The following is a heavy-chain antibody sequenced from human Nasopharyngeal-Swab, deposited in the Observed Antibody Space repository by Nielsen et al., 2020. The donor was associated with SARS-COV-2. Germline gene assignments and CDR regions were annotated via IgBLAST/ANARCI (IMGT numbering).Heavy chain of an antibody. J-gene: IGHJ4*02. D-gene: IGHD3-3*01. Sequence: ASVKVSCKASGYTFTSYDINWVRQATGQGLEWMGWMNPNSGNTGYAQKFQGRVTMTRNTSISTAYMELSSLRSEDMAVYYCARAPARSTIFGVVVGTGKFDYWGQGTLVTVSS. V-gene: IGHV1-8*01. CDR2: MNPNSGNT. CDR3: ARAPARSTIFGVVVGTGKFDY. CDR1: GYTFTSYD.